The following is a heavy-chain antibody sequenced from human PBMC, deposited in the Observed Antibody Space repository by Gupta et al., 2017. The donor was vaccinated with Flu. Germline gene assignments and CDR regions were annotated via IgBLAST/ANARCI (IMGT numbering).Heavy chain of an antibody. CDR2: INAGDGNT. CDR3: ARFHATLDD. Sequence: VACKASGDTVSTYAIHWVRQAPGQRLEWMGWINAGDGNTKYAQKFQGRVTFTKDTAARTAYMEVSSLRPEDKAVYYCARFHATLDDGGQGTLVTVSS. CDR1: GDTVSTYA. D-gene: IGHD1-1*01. J-gene: IGHJ4*02. V-gene: IGHV1-3*01.